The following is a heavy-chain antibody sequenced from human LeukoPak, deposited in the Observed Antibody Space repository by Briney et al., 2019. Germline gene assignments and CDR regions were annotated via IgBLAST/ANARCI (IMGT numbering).Heavy chain of an antibody. Sequence: GGSLRLSCAASGFTFSSCWMHWVRQAPGKGLVWVSRINSDGSSTSYADSVRGRFTISRDNAKNTLYLQMNSLRAEDTAVYYCARGGYSSSWYDAFDIWGQGTMVTVSS. D-gene: IGHD6-13*01. J-gene: IGHJ3*02. CDR1: GFTFSSCW. CDR3: ARGGYSSSWYDAFDI. CDR2: INSDGSST. V-gene: IGHV3-74*01.